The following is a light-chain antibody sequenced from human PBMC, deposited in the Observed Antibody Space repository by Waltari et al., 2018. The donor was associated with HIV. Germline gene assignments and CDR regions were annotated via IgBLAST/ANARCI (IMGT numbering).Light chain of an antibody. CDR2: EGS. Sequence: QSALTQPASASGSPGQSVTISCSGSSSDVGSYNLVSWYQQHPGKAPKLMIYEGSKRPSVVPDRFSGSKSGNTASLTVSGLQAEDEADYYCCSYAGSSNCVFGGGTKLTVL. CDR3: CSYAGSSNCV. CDR1: SSDVGSYNL. J-gene: IGLJ2*01. V-gene: IGLV2-23*01.